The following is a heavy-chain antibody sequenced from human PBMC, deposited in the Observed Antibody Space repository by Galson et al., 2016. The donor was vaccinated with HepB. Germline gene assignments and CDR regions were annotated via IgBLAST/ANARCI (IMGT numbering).Heavy chain of an antibody. D-gene: IGHD4-17*01. J-gene: IGHJ4*02. V-gene: IGHV2-70*04. Sequence: PALVKPPQTLTLTCSFSGFSLSTSGMRVAWIRQPPGRALEWLARIDWDDDTFYKTSLKTRLTVSKDTSKNQVVLTVTNMDPVDTATYYCARMAYGDNYFDYWGQGTLVTVSS. CDR1: GFSLSTSGMR. CDR2: IDWDDDT. CDR3: ARMAYGDNYFDY.